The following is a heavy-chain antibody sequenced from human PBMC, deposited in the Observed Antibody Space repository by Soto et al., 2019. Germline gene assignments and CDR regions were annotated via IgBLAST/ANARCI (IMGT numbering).Heavy chain of an antibody. D-gene: IGHD2-21*01. CDR3: SRDRGRIAYAH. CDR2: MYTTGIT. Sequence: QVQLQESGPGLVKPSQTLSLTCTVSGDSISGYYYTWIRQPAGKGLEWIGNMYTTGITNYNPSLGSRFPLSVDTSKIQFALKLRSVTAAVSAVYYCSRDRGRIAYAHWGQGPVVTVSS. V-gene: IGHV4-4*07. CDR1: GDSISGYY. J-gene: IGHJ4*02.